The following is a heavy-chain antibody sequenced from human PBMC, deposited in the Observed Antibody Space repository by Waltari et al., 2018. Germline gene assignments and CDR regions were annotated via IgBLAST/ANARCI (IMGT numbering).Heavy chain of an antibody. CDR1: GFDVSRSY. V-gene: IGHV3-53*01. CDR3: AKDRSYGHSLAN. Sequence: EVQLVESGGGLLQRGGSLSLSCAGSGFDVSRSYMNWVRQAPGKGLEWVSGIHSGGNTYYADSVKGRFTISRDNSKNTLYLQMNSLRAEDTAVYYCAKDRSYGHSLANWGQGTLVTVSS. D-gene: IGHD4-17*01. J-gene: IGHJ4*02. CDR2: IHSGGNT.